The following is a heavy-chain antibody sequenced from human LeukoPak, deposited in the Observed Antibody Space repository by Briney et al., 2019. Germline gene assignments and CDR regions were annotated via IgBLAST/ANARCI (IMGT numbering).Heavy chain of an antibody. CDR3: ARYYDSSGYYYDEVY. Sequence: GGSLRLSCAASGFTFSSYAMSWVRQAPGKGLEWVSAISGSGGSTYYADSVKGRFTISRDNSKSTLYLQMNSLRAEDTAVYYCARYYDSSGYYYDEVYWGQGTLVTVSS. D-gene: IGHD3-22*01. V-gene: IGHV3-23*01. J-gene: IGHJ4*02. CDR2: ISGSGGST. CDR1: GFTFSSYA.